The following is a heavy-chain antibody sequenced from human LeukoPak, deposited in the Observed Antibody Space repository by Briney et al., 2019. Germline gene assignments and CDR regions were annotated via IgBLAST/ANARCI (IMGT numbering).Heavy chain of an antibody. CDR3: AVEYSSSALVSDY. D-gene: IGHD6-6*01. V-gene: IGHV1-69*02. J-gene: IGHJ4*02. CDR2: IIPILGIA. Sequence: SVKVSCKASGGTFSSYTISWVRQAPGQGLEWMGRIIPILGIANYAQKFQGRVTITADESTSTAYMELSSLRSEDTAVYYCAVEYSSSALVSDYWGQGTLVTVSS. CDR1: GGTFSSYT.